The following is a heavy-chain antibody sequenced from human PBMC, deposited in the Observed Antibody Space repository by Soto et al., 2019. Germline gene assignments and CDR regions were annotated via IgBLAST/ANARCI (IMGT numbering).Heavy chain of an antibody. J-gene: IGHJ4*02. V-gene: IGHV3-30*03. D-gene: IGHD3-9*01. CDR2: ISYDGSNK. Sequence: GGSLRLSCAASGFTFSSYGMHWVRQAPGKGLEWVAVISYDGSNKYYADSVKGRFTVSRDNSQNSLSLLMNNLRAEDTAVYYCARDADWAFGFWGQGTLVTVSS. CDR1: GFTFSSYG. CDR3: ARDADWAFGF.